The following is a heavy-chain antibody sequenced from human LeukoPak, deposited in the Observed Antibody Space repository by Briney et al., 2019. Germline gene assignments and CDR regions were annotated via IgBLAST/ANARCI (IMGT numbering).Heavy chain of an antibody. CDR1: GGSITSSY. J-gene: IGHJ5*02. V-gene: IGHV4-59*01. CDR2: IHYTGST. Sequence: SETLSLTCTVSGGSITSSYWSWIRQSPGKGLEWIGYIHYTGSTNYNPSLKSRVTMLIDTSKNQFSLKLRSVTAADTAVYYCARGRYSAGDNWFDPWGQGTLVTVSS. CDR3: ARGRYSAGDNWFDP. D-gene: IGHD3-9*01.